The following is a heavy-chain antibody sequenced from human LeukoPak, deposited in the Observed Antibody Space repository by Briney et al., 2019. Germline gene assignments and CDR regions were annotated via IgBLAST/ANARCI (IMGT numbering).Heavy chain of an antibody. CDR2: INPSGGST. V-gene: IGHV1-46*01. CDR3: ARGEGEYGDHGWFDP. Sequence: ASVKVSCKASGYTFTSYYMLWVRQAPGHGLEWMGIINPSGGSTSYAQKFQGRVTMTRDTSTSTVYMELSSLRSEDTAVYYCARGEGEYGDHGWFDPWGQGTLVTVSS. D-gene: IGHD4-17*01. CDR1: GYTFTSYY. J-gene: IGHJ5*02.